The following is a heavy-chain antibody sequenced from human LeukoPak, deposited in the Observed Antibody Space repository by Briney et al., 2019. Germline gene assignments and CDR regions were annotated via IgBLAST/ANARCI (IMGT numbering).Heavy chain of an antibody. CDR3: ARDHAYAFDI. J-gene: IGHJ3*02. CDR1: GFTFTTYG. V-gene: IGHV3-23*01. Sequence: GGSLRLSCSASGFTFTTYGMNWVRQAPGKGLEWVSGIGGSGTRTYYADSVKGRFTISRDNSKNTLYLQMNSLRDEDTAVYYCARDHAYAFDIWGQGTLVTVSS. D-gene: IGHD2-2*01. CDR2: IGGSGTRT.